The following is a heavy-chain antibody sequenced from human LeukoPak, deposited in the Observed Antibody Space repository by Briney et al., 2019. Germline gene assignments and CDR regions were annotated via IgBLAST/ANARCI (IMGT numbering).Heavy chain of an antibody. CDR2: INHSGST. Sequence: SETLSLTCAVYGGSFSGYYWSWIRQPPGKGLEWIGEINHSGSTNYNPSLKSRVTISVDTSKNRFSLKLSSVTAADTAVYYCARDRGPYYDILTGFYYYYYYGMDVWGQGTTVTVSS. J-gene: IGHJ6*02. CDR3: ARDRGPYYDILTGFYYYYYYGMDV. D-gene: IGHD3-9*01. CDR1: GGSFSGYY. V-gene: IGHV4-34*01.